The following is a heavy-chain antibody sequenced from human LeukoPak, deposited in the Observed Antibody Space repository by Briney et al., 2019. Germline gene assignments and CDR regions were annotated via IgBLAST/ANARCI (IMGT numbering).Heavy chain of an antibody. D-gene: IGHD5-24*01. CDR3: ARHRDGYSYPIDH. CDR1: GGSISSYY. J-gene: IGHJ4*02. V-gene: IGHV4-59*08. CDR2: IDYSGNT. Sequence: PSETLSLTCTVSGGSISSYYCSWIRQPPGKGLEWIGYIDYSGNTKYNPSLQSRVTISVDTSKNQFSLKLNSVTAADTAVYYCARHRDGYSYPIDHWGQGTLVTVSS.